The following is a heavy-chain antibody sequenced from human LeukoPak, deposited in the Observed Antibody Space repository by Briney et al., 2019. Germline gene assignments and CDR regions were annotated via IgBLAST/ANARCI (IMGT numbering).Heavy chain of an antibody. D-gene: IGHD5-18*01. J-gene: IGHJ3*02. CDR2: INHSGST. CDR3: ARPGVGSGRYGAFDI. V-gene: IGHV4-34*01. Sequence: SETLSLTCAVYGGSFSGYYWSWIRQPPGKGLEWIGEINHSGSTNYNPSLESRLTMSVDTSKNQFSLKLRSVTAADTAVYYCARPGVGSGRYGAFDIWGQGTMVTVSS. CDR1: GGSFSGYY.